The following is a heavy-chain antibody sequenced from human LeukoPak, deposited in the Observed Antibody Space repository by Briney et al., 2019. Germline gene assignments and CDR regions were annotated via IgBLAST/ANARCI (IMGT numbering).Heavy chain of an antibody. V-gene: IGHV5-51*01. CDR1: GYSVPTYW. CDR2: IYPDESNI. D-gene: IGHD2-2*03. J-gene: IGHJ4*02. CDR3: ARPPSRGYSSSFEY. Sequence: PWESLNISCKGFGYSVPTYWIAWGRQLPGKGIEWMGIIYPDESNIRYSPSFQGQVTISADKSISTAYLQWSSLKASDTAMYYCARPPSRGYSSSFEYWGQGTLVTVSS.